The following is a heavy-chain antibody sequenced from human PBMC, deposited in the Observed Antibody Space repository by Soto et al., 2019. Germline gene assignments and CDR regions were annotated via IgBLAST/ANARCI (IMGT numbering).Heavy chain of an antibody. CDR1: GGSISSGGYY. V-gene: IGHV4-31*03. J-gene: IGHJ5*02. CDR2: IYYSGST. CDR3: AREGGPRSSWYFGQSSYNWFDP. Sequence: SETLSLTCTVSGGSISSGGYYWSWIRQHPGKGLEWIGYIYYSGSTYYNPSLKSRVTISVDTSKNQFSLKLSSVTAADTAVYYCAREGGPRSSWYFGQSSYNWFDPWGQGTLVTVPQ. D-gene: IGHD6-13*01.